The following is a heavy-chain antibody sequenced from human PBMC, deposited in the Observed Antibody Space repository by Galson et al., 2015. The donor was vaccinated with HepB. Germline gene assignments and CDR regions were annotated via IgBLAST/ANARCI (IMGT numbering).Heavy chain of an antibody. D-gene: IGHD3-22*01. V-gene: IGHV3-23*01. CDR3: AKDLDTMIVVVPYYYGMDV. CDR2: ISGSGGST. CDR1: GFTFSSYA. Sequence: SLRLSCAASGFTFSSYAMSWVRQAPGKGLEWVSAISGSGGSTYYADSVKGRFTISRDNSKNTLYLQMNSLRAEDTAVYYCAKDLDTMIVVVPYYYGMDVWGQGTTVTVSS. J-gene: IGHJ6*02.